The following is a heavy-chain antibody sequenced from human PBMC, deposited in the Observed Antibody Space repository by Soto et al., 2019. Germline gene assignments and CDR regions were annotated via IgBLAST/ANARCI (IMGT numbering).Heavy chain of an antibody. Sequence: SVKVACKAAGGTFNSYDINWVRQAPGQGLEWMGGIIPIVETPKYAQKFQGRVTITADESTNTVYMELSSLRSEDTAMYYCARLSRPNYYDTSGFFKDNWFDPWGQGTLVTVSS. CDR2: IIPIVETP. CDR3: ARLSRPNYYDTSGFFKDNWFDP. J-gene: IGHJ5*02. D-gene: IGHD3-22*01. V-gene: IGHV1-69*13. CDR1: GGTFNSYD.